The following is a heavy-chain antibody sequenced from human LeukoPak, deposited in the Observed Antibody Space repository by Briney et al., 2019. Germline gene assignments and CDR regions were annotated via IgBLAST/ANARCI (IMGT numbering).Heavy chain of an antibody. CDR2: IYPGDSDT. Sequence: GESLKISCKGSGYSFTSYWIGWVRQMPGKGLEWMGMIYPGDSDTRYSPSFQGQVTISADKSISTAYLQWSSLKASDTAMYYCARADCMAYYYDSSGYCNWFDHWGQGTLVTVSS. CDR3: ARADCMAYYYDSSGYCNWFDH. CDR1: GYSFTSYW. V-gene: IGHV5-51*01. D-gene: IGHD3-22*01. J-gene: IGHJ5*02.